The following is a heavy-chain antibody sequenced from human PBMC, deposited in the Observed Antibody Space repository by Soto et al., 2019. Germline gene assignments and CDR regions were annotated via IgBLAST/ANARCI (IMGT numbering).Heavy chain of an antibody. V-gene: IGHV3-74*01. J-gene: IGHJ4*02. Sequence: GGSLRLSCAASGFTFSSYWMHWVRQAPGKGLVWVSRINSDGGSTSYADSVKGRFTISSDNAKNMLYLQMNGLRAEDTAVYYCASSSSFQYYFDYWGQGTLVTVSS. D-gene: IGHD6-13*01. CDR2: INSDGGST. CDR3: ASSSSFQYYFDY. CDR1: GFTFSSYW.